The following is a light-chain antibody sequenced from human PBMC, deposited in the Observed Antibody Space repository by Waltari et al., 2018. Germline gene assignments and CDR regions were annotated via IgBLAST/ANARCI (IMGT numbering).Light chain of an antibody. V-gene: IGKV1-5*03. CDR1: QSVKNN. CDR2: KSS. Sequence: DIQMTQSPSTLSASVGDRVTIPCRARQSVKNNLAWYLQKPGKAPKVVIHKSSRLESGVPSRFSGSGYGTEFTLTISSLQPDDFATYYCQEYDTLPVTFGGGTKVEIK. J-gene: IGKJ4*01. CDR3: QEYDTLPVT.